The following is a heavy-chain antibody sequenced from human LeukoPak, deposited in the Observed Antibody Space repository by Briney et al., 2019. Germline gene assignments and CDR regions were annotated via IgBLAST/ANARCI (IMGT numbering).Heavy chain of an antibody. J-gene: IGHJ4*02. CDR2: ISSSANYI. Sequence: TGGSLRLSCAASGFTFSSYAMSWVRQAPGKGLEWVSSISSSANYIYYADSLRGRFTISRDNAKNSLYLQMNSLRVEDTAVYYCARDRGYSYGYDLDYWGQGTLITVSS. CDR1: GFTFSSYA. V-gene: IGHV3-21*01. D-gene: IGHD5-18*01. CDR3: ARDRGYSYGYDLDY.